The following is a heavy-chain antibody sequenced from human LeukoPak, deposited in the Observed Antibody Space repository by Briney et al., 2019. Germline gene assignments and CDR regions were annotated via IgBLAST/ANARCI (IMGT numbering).Heavy chain of an antibody. CDR3: ARGGGLDV. J-gene: IGHJ6*02. Sequence: PGGSLRLSCAASGFTVSDSFMTWVRQAPGKGLEWVSVIYVAGSTYYADSVKGRFTISRDNAKNSLYLQMSNLRAEDTAVYFCARGGGLDVWGQGATVTVSS. CDR2: IYVAGST. CDR1: GFTVSDSF. V-gene: IGHV3-53*01. D-gene: IGHD3-16*01.